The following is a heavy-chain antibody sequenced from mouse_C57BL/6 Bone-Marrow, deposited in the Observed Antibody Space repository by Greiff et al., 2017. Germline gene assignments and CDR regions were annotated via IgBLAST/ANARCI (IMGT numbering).Heavy chain of an antibody. D-gene: IGHD5-1-1*01. J-gene: IGHJ2*01. V-gene: IGHV5-9*01. CDR2: ISGGGGNT. Sequence: EVKLVESGGGLVKPGGSLKLSCAASGFTFSSYTMSWVRQTPEKRLEWVATISGGGGNTYYPDSVKGRFTISRDNAKNTLYLQMSSLRSEDTALYYCARHQIRGYYFDYWGQGTTLTVSS. CDR3: ARHQIRGYYFDY. CDR1: GFTFSSYT.